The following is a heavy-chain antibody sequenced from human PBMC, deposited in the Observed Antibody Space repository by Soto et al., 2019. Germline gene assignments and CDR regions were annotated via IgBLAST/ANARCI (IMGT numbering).Heavy chain of an antibody. D-gene: IGHD6-19*01. CDR2: IIPIFGTA. Sequence: QVQLVQSGAEVKKPGSSVKVSCKASGGTFSSYAISWVRQAPGQGLEWMGGIIPIFGTANYAQKFQGRVTITADESTSTAYMELSSLRSEDTAVYYCARDGVSSGSLPSHDAFDIWGQGTMVTVSS. J-gene: IGHJ3*02. CDR1: GGTFSSYA. CDR3: ARDGVSSGSLPSHDAFDI. V-gene: IGHV1-69*01.